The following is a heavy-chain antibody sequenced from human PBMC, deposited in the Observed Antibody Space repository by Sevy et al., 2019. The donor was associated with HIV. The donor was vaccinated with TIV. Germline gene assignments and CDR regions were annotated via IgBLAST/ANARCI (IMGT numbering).Heavy chain of an antibody. CDR1: GFTFRRYA. CDR3: TRDGGGDYFDY. V-gene: IGHV3-30*04. CDR2: ISYDGGKT. D-gene: IGHD2-15*01. Sequence: GGSLRLSCAASGFTFRRYAMHWVRQAPGQGLESVAVISYDGGKTYHADSVKGRFTISRDNSENTLYLQMNSLRAEVKAVYYCTRDGGGDYFDYWGLGTLVTVSS. J-gene: IGHJ4*02.